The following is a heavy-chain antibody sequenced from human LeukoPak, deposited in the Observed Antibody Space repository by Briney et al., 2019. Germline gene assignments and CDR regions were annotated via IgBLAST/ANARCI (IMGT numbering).Heavy chain of an antibody. J-gene: IGHJ3*02. D-gene: IGHD6-6*01. CDR1: GGSFSSGYY. CDR2: IYMSGST. CDR3: ASSDAFDI. Sequence: SQTLSLTCTVSGGSFSSGYYWSWIRQPAGKGLEWIGRIYMSGSTDYNPSLKSRLTISVDTSKNQFSLKLSSVTAADTAVYYCASSDAFDIWGQGTMVTVSS. V-gene: IGHV4-61*02.